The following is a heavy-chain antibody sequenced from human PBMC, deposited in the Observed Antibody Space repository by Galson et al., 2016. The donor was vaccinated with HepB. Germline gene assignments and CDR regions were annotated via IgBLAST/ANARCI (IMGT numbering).Heavy chain of an antibody. D-gene: IGHD3-10*01. J-gene: IGHJ4*02. CDR3: ARDNSAMARGIIIRGEVDY. CDR1: GYSISTGYY. V-gene: IGHV4-38-2*02. Sequence: ETLSLTCSVSGYSISTGYYWGWIRQPPGKGLEWIGYIFRSGTTYYNPSPKSRVTLSLDTSKNQFSLKLASVTAADTAMYYCARDNSAMARGIIIRGEVDYWGQGTLVAVSS. CDR2: IFRSGTT.